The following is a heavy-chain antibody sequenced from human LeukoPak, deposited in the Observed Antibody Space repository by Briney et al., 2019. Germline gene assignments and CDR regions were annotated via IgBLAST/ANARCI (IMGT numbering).Heavy chain of an antibody. Sequence: GGSLRLSCTASGFTFRNYWMTWVRQAPGKGLEWVANIKDDGRDNKYVDSVKGRFTISRDNAKNSLYLQMSSLTAEDTAMYYCARDPGTGFDYWGQGTLVTVSS. CDR3: ARDPGTGFDY. J-gene: IGHJ4*02. D-gene: IGHD3/OR15-3a*01. CDR2: IKDDGRDN. V-gene: IGHV3-7*03. CDR1: GFTFRNYW.